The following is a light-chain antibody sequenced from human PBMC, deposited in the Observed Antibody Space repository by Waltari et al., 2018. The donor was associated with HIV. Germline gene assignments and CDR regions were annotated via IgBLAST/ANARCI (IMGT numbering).Light chain of an antibody. CDR2: DAS. CDR1: QSVSSY. V-gene: IGKV3-11*01. Sequence: EIVLTQSPATLSLSPGERATLSCRASQSVSSYLAWYQQKPGQAPRLLIYDASNRATGIPARFSGSGSGTDFTLTISSLEPEDFAVYYCTNSRTFGQGTKVEIK. CDR3: TNSRT. J-gene: IGKJ1*01.